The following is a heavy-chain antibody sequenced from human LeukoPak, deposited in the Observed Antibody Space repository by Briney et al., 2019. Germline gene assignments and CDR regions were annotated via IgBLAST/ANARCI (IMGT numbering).Heavy chain of an antibody. V-gene: IGHV1-69*06. CDR2: IMPIFGTA. D-gene: IGHD7-27*01. CDR1: GGTFSSYA. CDR3: ARDRVHWGSPSDKTPTDY. Sequence: ASVKVSCKASGGTFSSYAISWVRQAPRQGFEEMRRIMPIFGTANYAQKIEGRVTITADKSTSTAYMELSSLRSEDTAVYYCARDRVHWGSPSDKTPTDYWGQGTLVTVSS. J-gene: IGHJ4*02.